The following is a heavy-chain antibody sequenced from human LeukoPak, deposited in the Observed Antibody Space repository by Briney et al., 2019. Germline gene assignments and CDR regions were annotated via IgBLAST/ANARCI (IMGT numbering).Heavy chain of an antibody. CDR1: GGSFSGYY. J-gene: IGHJ4*02. Sequence: PSETLSLTCAVYGGSFSGYYWSWIRQPPGKGLGWIGYIYYSGSTNYNPSLKRRVTISVDTPKNQFSLNLRSVTAADTAVYYCARLPLDYYGSGSSNSDYWGQGTLVTVSS. CDR2: IYYSGST. D-gene: IGHD3-10*01. CDR3: ARLPLDYYGSGSSNSDY. V-gene: IGHV4-59*01.